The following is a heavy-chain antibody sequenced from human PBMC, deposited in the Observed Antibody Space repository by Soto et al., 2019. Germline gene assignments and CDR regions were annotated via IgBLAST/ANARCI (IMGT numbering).Heavy chain of an antibody. D-gene: IGHD2-2*01. CDR1: GGSISTSNW. CDR2: IYHDGST. Sequence: SETLSLTCTVSGGSISTSNWWSWVRQPPGKGLEWLGEIYHDGSTNFHPSLKSRVTMSVDKSKNQFSLKLTSVTAADTGVYYCARGECSSNYCFKRWALDIWGQGTVVTVSS. CDR3: ARGECSSNYCFKRWALDI. J-gene: IGHJ3*02. V-gene: IGHV4-4*02.